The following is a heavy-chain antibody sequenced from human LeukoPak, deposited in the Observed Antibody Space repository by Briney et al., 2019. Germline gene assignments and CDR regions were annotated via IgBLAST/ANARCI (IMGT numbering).Heavy chain of an antibody. D-gene: IGHD6-13*01. V-gene: IGHV3-23*01. CDR2: ISATGGDT. Sequence: PXXSLRLSCAASGLTFSRHVMSWVRQAPGKGLEWVSAISATGGDTYYADSVKGRFTISRDNSKNTLYLQMNNLRAEDTAVYYCSLVPNYWGQGTLVTVSS. CDR3: SLVPNY. CDR1: GLTFSRHV. J-gene: IGHJ4*02.